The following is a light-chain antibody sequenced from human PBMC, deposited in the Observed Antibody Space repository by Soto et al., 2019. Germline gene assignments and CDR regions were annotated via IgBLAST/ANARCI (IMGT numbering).Light chain of an antibody. CDR3: QQYGSSPIT. Sequence: EIVLTQSPGTLSLSPGERATLSCRASETISSSYLAWYQQKPGQAPRLLIYGSSSRATGIPDRFSGSGSGTDFTLTITRLEPEDFAVYYCQQYGSSPITSGQGTRL. CDR2: GSS. V-gene: IGKV3-20*01. J-gene: IGKJ5*01. CDR1: ETISSSY.